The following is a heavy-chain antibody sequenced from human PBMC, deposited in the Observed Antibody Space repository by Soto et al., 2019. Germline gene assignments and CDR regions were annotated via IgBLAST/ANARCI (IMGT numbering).Heavy chain of an antibody. J-gene: IGHJ5*02. V-gene: IGHV4-34*01. D-gene: IGHD3-10*01. CDR2: INPGRNT. CDR3: ARSLYGGWAAWFDP. Sequence: QVQLQQWGAGLLKPSETLSLTCGVHGESLSGYYWTWIRQPPGRGLEWIGEINPGRNTNYNPSLKSRVTISTDTSENHFSLNLTSVTVADTAIYYCARSLYGGWAAWFDPWGQGTLVTISS. CDR1: GESLSGYY.